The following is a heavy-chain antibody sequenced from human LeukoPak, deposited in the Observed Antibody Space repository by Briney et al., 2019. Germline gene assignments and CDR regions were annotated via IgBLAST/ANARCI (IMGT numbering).Heavy chain of an antibody. CDR3: ARGGYSSSLDDAFDI. V-gene: IGHV4-59*01. D-gene: IGHD6-13*01. Sequence: LETLSLTSTVSGGSISSYYWSWIRQPPGKGLEWIGYIYYSGSTNYNPSLKSRVTISVDTCKNQFSLKLSSVTAADTAVYYCARGGYSSSLDDAFDIWGQGTMVTVSS. J-gene: IGHJ3*02. CDR1: GGSISSYY. CDR2: IYYSGST.